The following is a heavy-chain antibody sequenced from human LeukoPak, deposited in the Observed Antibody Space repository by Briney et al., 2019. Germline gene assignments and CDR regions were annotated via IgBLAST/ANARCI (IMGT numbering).Heavy chain of an antibody. CDR1: GFTSDDYA. CDR3: ASGGYCSTTRCYDPRGIDC. J-gene: IGHJ4*02. D-gene: IGHD2-2*01. V-gene: IGHV3-20*04. CDR2: INFTVGRT. Sequence: GGSLRLSCAASGFTSDDYAMSWGRPAPGKGLEWGSGINFTVGRTASTASVKGRFTICRTNAKNSLYLQMNSLRAEDTAVYYCASGGYCSTTRCYDPRGIDCWGQGTLVTVSS.